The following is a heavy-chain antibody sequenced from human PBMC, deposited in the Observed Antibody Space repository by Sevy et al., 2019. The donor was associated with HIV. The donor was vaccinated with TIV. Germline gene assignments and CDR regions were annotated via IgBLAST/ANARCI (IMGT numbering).Heavy chain of an antibody. Sequence: GGSRRLSCAASGFTFSTYSMNWVRQAPGKGLEWVSYISISVRTIYYADSVKGRFTISRGKAKNSLYLQMNSLRDEDTAVYYCASEMATIGGKGVFDYWGQGTLVTVSS. V-gene: IGHV3-48*02. CDR1: GFTFSTYS. CDR2: ISISVRTI. D-gene: IGHD5-12*01. CDR3: ASEMATIGGKGVFDY. J-gene: IGHJ4*02.